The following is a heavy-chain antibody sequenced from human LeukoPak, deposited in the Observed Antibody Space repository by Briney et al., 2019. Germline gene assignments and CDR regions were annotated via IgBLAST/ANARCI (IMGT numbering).Heavy chain of an antibody. D-gene: IGHD4-17*01. CDR2: IKSKTDGGTT. J-gene: IGHJ4*02. CDR3: TTDDYGDLSFDY. V-gene: IGHV3-15*01. CDR1: GGSFSGYY. Sequence: ETLSLTCAVYGGSFSGYYWSWIRQAPGKGLEWVGRIKSKTDGGTTDYAAPVKGRFTISRDDSKNTLYLQMNSLKTEDTAVYYCTTDDYGDLSFDYWGQGTLVTVSS.